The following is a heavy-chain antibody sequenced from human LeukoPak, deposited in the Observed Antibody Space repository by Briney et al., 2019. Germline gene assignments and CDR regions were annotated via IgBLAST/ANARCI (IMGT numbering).Heavy chain of an antibody. D-gene: IGHD6-19*01. CDR2: IYYSGST. CDR1: GGSISIFY. V-gene: IGHV4-59*05. J-gene: IGHJ4*02. CDR3: AGQGWPGLDY. Sequence: PSETLSLTCTVSGGSISIFYWSWLRQPPGKGLEWIGSIYYSGSTYYNPSLKSRVTISVDTSKNQFSLKLSSVTAADTAVYYCAGQGWPGLDYWGQGTLVTVSS.